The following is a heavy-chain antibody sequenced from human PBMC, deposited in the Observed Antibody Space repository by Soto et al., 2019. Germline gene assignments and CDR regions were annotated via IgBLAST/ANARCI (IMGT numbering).Heavy chain of an antibody. Sequence: GGSLRLSCAASGFTFSSYWMSWVRQAPGKGLEWVANIKQDGSEKYYVDSVKGRFTISRDNAKNSLYLQMNSLRAEDTAVYYCAGDPLVLRGVSLYGMDVWGQGTTVTVSS. CDR1: GFTFSSYW. J-gene: IGHJ6*02. CDR3: AGDPLVLRGVSLYGMDV. CDR2: IKQDGSEK. D-gene: IGHD3-10*01. V-gene: IGHV3-7*01.